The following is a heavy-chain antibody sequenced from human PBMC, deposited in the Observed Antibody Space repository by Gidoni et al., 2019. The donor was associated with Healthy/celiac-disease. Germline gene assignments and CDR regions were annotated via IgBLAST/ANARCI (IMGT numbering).Heavy chain of an antibody. D-gene: IGHD3-22*01. CDR2: IYSSGST. V-gene: IGHV4-39*07. Sequence: QLQLQESGPGLEKPSETLSPTCTLSGGSIRSSSYYWGWIRQPPGKGLEWIGSIYSSGSTSYNPSLKSRFTISVDTSKNQFALKLSSVTAADTAVYYCARCPLYSPWYYDSSGSHFDYWGQGTLVTVSS. J-gene: IGHJ4*02. CDR1: GGSIRSSSYY. CDR3: ARCPLYSPWYYDSSGSHFDY.